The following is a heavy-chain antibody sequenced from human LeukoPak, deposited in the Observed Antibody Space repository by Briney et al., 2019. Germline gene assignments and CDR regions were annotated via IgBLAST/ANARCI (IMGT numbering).Heavy chain of an antibody. CDR3: ARQSTPHGNFDY. CDR1: GFTLTNYA. D-gene: IGHD5-24*01. CDR2: LGTAGDT. Sequence: GGSLRLSCAASGFTLTNYAMHWVRRPAGEGLEWVSALGTAGDTFCPGSVKGRFSISRDDAKKSLFLQMNSLRVEDTAIYYCARQSTPHGNFDYWGQGTLVTVSS. V-gene: IGHV3-13*01. J-gene: IGHJ4*02.